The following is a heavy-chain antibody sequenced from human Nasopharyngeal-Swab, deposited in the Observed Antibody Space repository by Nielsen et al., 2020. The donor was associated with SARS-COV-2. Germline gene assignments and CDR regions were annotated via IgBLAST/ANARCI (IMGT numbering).Heavy chain of an antibody. CDR2: IYYSGST. V-gene: IGHV4-59*01. D-gene: IGHD2-8*01. J-gene: IGHJ6*03. CDR1: GGSISSYY. CDR3: AREGGAHCTNGVCFPTYYVDV. Sequence: SETLSLTCTVSGGSISSYYWSWIRQPPGKGLEWIGYIYYSGSTNYNPSLKSRVTISVDTSKNQFSLKLSSVTAEDTAVYYCAREGGAHCTNGVCFPTYYVDVWGIGTTVTVSS.